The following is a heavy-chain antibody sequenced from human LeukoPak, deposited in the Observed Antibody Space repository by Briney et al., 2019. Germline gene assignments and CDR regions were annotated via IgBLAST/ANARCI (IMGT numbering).Heavy chain of an antibody. V-gene: IGHV1-8*01. J-gene: IGHJ4*02. CDR3: ARGGITAAGTLEFDY. Sequence: ASVKVSCKASGYTFTNYDINWVRQATGQGLEWMGWMNPNSGNTGYAPKFQGRVTMTRNTSISTAYMELSRLRSDDTAVYYCARGGITAAGTLEFDYWGQGTLVTVSS. CDR2: MNPNSGNT. CDR1: GYTFTNYD. D-gene: IGHD6-13*01.